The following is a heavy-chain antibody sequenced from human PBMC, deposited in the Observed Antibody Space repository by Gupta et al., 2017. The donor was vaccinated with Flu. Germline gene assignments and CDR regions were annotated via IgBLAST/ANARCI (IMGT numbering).Heavy chain of an antibody. CDR1: GYTFTSYA. CDR3: ARGYCSSTSCYADYYYYYGMDV. CDR2: INAGNGNK. Sequence: QVQLVQSGAEVKKPGASVKVSCKASGYTFTSYAMHWVRQAPGPRLEWMGWINAGNGNKKYSQKFQGRVTITRDTSASTAYMELSSLRSEDTAVYYCARGYCSSTSCYADYYYYYGMDVWGQGTTVTVSS. V-gene: IGHV1-3*01. D-gene: IGHD2-2*01. J-gene: IGHJ6*02.